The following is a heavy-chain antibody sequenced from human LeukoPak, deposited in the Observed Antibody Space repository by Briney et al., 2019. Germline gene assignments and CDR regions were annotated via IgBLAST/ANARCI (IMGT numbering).Heavy chain of an antibody. CDR3: SREVVYTYGSDY. D-gene: IGHD3-10*01. J-gene: IGHJ4*02. CDR2: IHHSGST. V-gene: IGHV4-39*07. Sequence: SETLSLTCTVSGGSISSSSYYWGWIRQPPGKGLEWIGSIHHSGSTYYNPSLKSRVTVSLDKSKNQFSLNLSSVSAADTAVYYCSREVVYTYGSDYWGQGTLVTVSS. CDR1: GGSISSSSYY.